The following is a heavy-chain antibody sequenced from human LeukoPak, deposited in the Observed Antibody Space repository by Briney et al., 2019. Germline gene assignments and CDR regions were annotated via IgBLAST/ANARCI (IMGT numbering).Heavy chain of an antibody. V-gene: IGHV3-33*01. CDR3: ARDRRTAAGTRPNWFDP. D-gene: IGHD6-13*01. CDR1: GFIFSSYG. CDR2: IWYDGSNK. Sequence: GGSLRLSCAASGFIFSSYGMHWVRQAPGKGLEWVAVIWYDGSNKYYADSVKGRFTISRDNSKNTLYLQMNSLRAEDTAVYYCARDRRTAAGTRPNWFDPWGQGTLVAVSS. J-gene: IGHJ5*02.